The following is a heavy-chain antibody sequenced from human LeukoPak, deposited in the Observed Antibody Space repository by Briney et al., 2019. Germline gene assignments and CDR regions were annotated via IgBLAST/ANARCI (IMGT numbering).Heavy chain of an antibody. V-gene: IGHV3-48*03. J-gene: IGHJ4*02. Sequence: PGGSLRLSCAVSGFTFSSYEMNWVRQAPGKGLEWVLYITSSGSTIYYADSVKGRFTISRDNAKNSLYLQMNSLRAEDTAVYYCARVTFNYFDYWGQGTLVTVSS. D-gene: IGHD1-14*01. CDR3: ARVTFNYFDY. CDR1: GFTFSSYE. CDR2: ITSSGSTI.